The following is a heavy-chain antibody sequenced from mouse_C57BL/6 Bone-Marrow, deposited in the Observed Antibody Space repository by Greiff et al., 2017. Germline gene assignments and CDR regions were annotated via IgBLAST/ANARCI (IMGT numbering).Heavy chain of an antibody. V-gene: IGHV1-64*01. CDR2: IHPTSGST. CDR1: GYTFTSYW. CDR3: ARCVYYEYDVPYFFDY. D-gene: IGHD2-4*01. Sequence: QVQLQQPGAELVKPGASVKLSCKASGYTFTSYWMHWVKQRPGQGLEWIGMIHPTSGSTNYNEKFQSKATLTVDKSSSTAYMQLSSLTSEDSAVYYGARCVYYEYDVPYFFDYWGQGTSLTVSS. J-gene: IGHJ2*02.